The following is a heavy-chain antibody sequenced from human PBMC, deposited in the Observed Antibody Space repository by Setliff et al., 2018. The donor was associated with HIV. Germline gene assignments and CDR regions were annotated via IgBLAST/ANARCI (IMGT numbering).Heavy chain of an antibody. D-gene: IGHD3-10*01. CDR3: ARGRGGSGRDGHTLDK. J-gene: IGHJ4*02. Sequence: RLSCAASGFSFSTYTMNWVRQAPGKGLEWVSSISSTSSRYVYYAHSVEGRFTISTDSAKKSLDLQMNSLRAEDTAVYYCARGRGGSGRDGHTLDKWGQGTLVTVSS. CDR1: GFSFSTYT. V-gene: IGHV3-21*01. CDR2: ISSTSSRYV.